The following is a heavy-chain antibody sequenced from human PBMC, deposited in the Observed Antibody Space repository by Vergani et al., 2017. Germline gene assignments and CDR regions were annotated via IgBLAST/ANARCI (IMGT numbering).Heavy chain of an antibody. CDR2: IIPIMGTA. D-gene: IGHD2-2*01. Sequence: QVQLVQSGAEVKKPGSLVKVSCKASGGIFSIYTNSWVRQAPGQGLEWMGGIIPIMGTAKYAQKFQGRVTISADESTRTAYRELNSLRSEDTAVYYCARLRPADYWGQGSLVTVSS. J-gene: IGHJ4*02. CDR1: GGIFSIYT. V-gene: IGHV1-69*01. CDR3: ARLRPADY.